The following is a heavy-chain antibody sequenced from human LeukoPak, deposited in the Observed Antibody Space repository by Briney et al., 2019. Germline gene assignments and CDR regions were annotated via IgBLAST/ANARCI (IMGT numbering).Heavy chain of an antibody. J-gene: IGHJ4*02. CDR3: AKDYRGSGEVGETGPLDY. D-gene: IGHD1-14*01. CDR1: GLTFSNYA. Sequence: PGRSLRLSCTASGLTFSNYAMSWVRQAPAKGLEWVAGIDQSGGYIHYADSVKGRFTISRDNSKNTLHLQMSSLRAEDTAVYYCAKDYRGSGEVGETGPLDYWGQGTLVTVSS. V-gene: IGHV3-23*01. CDR2: IDQSGGYI.